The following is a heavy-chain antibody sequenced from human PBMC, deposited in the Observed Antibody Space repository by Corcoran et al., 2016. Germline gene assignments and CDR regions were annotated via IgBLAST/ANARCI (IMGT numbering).Heavy chain of an antibody. CDR2: INPNSGGT. J-gene: IGHJ5*02. CDR1: GYTFTGYY. CDR3: ARGPLGYCSSTTCSSNWFDP. V-gene: IGHV1-2*02. D-gene: IGHD2-2*01. Sequence: QVQLVQSGAEVKKPGASVKVSCKASGYTFTGYYMHWVRQAPGQGLEWMGWINPNSGGTNYAQKFQGRVTMTRDTSISTAYMELNRLRSEDTAVYYCARGPLGYCSSTTCSSNWFDPWGEGTLVTVSS.